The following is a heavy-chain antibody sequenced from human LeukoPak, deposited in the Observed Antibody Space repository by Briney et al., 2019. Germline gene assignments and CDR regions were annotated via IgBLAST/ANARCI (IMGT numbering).Heavy chain of an antibody. CDR3: AKDGNYGSGTYSNY. CDR1: GFTFSSYG. V-gene: IGHV3-30*02. Sequence: GGSLRLSCAASGFTFSSYGIHWVRQAPGKGLEWVAFIRYDRSDKYYADSVKGRFSISRDNSKNTLYLQMNSLRAEDTAVYYCAKDGNYGSGTYSNYWGQGTLVTVSS. D-gene: IGHD3-10*01. CDR2: IRYDRSDK. J-gene: IGHJ4*02.